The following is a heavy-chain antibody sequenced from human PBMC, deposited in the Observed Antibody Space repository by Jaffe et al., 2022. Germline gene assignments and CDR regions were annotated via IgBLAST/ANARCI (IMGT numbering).Heavy chain of an antibody. D-gene: IGHD1-1*01. CDR3: VKDPRGVSGTGRDFFS. J-gene: IGHJ4*02. CDR2: IRYHGGND. V-gene: IGHV3-30*02. CDR1: GFIFSNYG. Sequence: QVQLVESGGGVVQRGGSLRLSCATSGFIFSNYGMHWVRQAPGKGLEWVAFIRYHGGNDYYGDSVKGRFTISRDNSKNTLYLQMNSLRPEDTAVYSCVKDPRGVSGTGRDFFSWGQGTLVTVTS.